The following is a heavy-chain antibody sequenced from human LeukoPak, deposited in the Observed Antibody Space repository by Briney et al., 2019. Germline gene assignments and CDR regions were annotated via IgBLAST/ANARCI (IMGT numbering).Heavy chain of an antibody. CDR2: ISWNSGSI. CDR3: AKDYRPMGSGSYLDGPYYYYGMDV. D-gene: IGHD3-10*01. V-gene: IGHV3-9*01. CDR1: GFTFDDYA. J-gene: IGHJ6*02. Sequence: PGRSLRLSCAASGFTFDDYAMHWVRQAPGKGLEWVSGISWNSGSIGYADSVKGRFTISRDNAKNSLYLQMNSLRAEDTALYYRAKDYRPMGSGSYLDGPYYYYGMDVWGQGTTVTVSS.